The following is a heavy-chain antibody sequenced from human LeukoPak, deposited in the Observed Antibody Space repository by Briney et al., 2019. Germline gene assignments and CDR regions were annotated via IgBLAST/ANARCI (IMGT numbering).Heavy chain of an antibody. CDR2: ISSSSSYI. V-gene: IGHV3-21*01. CDR1: GFTFSSYS. CDR3: ARVASGWYGNNY. D-gene: IGHD6-19*01. Sequence: KPGGSLRLSCAASGFTFSSYSMNWVRQAPGKGLEWVSSISSSSSYIYYADSVKGRFTISRDNAKNSLYLQMNSLRAEDTAVYYCARVASGWYGNNYWGQGTLVTVSS. J-gene: IGHJ4*02.